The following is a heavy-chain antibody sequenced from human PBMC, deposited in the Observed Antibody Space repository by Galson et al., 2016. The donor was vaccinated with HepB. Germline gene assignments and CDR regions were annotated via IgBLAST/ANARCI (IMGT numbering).Heavy chain of an antibody. CDR3: AKDSTDYYDSSGYYSYFDY. CDR2: ISGRTGNT. Sequence: SLRLSCAASGFTFSSYAMTWVRQAPGKGLEWVSAISGRTGNTYYADLVKGRFTISRDKSKNTLYLQMNSLRVDDTAVYYCAKDSTDYYDSSGYYSYFDYWGQGTLVTVSS. D-gene: IGHD3-22*01. J-gene: IGHJ4*02. CDR1: GFTFSSYA. V-gene: IGHV3-23*01.